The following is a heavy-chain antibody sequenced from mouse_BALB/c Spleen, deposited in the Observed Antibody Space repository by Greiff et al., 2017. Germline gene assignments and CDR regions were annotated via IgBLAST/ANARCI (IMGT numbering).Heavy chain of an antibody. V-gene: IGHV1-87*01. Sequence: VMLVESGAELARPGASVKLSCKASGYTFTSYWMQWVKQRPGQGLEWIGAIYPGDGDTRYTQKFKGKATLTADKSSSTAYMQLSSLASEDSAVYYCARSGLGRRYFDVWGAGTTVTVSS. CDR3: ARSGLGRRYFDV. J-gene: IGHJ1*01. CDR1: GYTFTSYW. CDR2: IYPGDGDT. D-gene: IGHD4-1*01.